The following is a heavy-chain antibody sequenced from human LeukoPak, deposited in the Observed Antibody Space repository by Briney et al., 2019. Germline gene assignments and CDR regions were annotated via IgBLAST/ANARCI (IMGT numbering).Heavy chain of an antibody. Sequence: KASETLSLTCTVSGGSISSGSYYWSWIRQPAGKGLEWIGRIYTSGSTYYNSSLKSRVTISVDTSKNQFSLKLSSVTAADTAVYYCASRKLGNDYWGQGTLVTVSS. J-gene: IGHJ4*02. D-gene: IGHD7-27*01. V-gene: IGHV4-61*02. CDR1: GGSISSGSYY. CDR3: ASRKLGNDY. CDR2: IYTSGST.